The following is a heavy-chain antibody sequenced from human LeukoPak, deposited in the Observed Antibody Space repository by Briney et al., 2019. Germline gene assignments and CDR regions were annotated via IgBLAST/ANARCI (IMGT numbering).Heavy chain of an antibody. CDR1: GFTFSSYW. D-gene: IGHD5-18*01. CDR3: ARHLSGVTGYTYGRGIDY. V-gene: IGHV3-7*01. Sequence: GGSLRLSCAASGFTFSSYWMSWVRQAPGKGLEWVANIKQDGSEKYNVDSVKGRFTISRDNAKTSLYLHMNSLRAEDTAVYYCARHLSGVTGYTYGRGIDYWGQGTLVTVSS. J-gene: IGHJ4*02. CDR2: IKQDGSEK.